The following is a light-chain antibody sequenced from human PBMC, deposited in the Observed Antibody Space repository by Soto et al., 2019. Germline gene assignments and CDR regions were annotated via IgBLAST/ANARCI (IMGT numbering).Light chain of an antibody. CDR2: KAS. J-gene: IGKJ4*01. CDR1: QVISSW. CDR3: QQASTFPFT. V-gene: IGKV1-12*01. Sequence: DIQMTQSPSSLSASVGDRVTITCRASQVISSWLVWYQQKAGNAPKLLIYKASNLQSGVPSRFSGSESGTEFPLTLSGLQPEDFATYYCQQASTFPFTFGGGTEVKIK.